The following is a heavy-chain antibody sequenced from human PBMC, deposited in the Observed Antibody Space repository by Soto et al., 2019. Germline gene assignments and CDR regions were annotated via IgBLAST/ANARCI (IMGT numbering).Heavy chain of an antibody. V-gene: IGHV3-33*03. CDR1: GFIFNNFG. D-gene: IGHD3-22*01. J-gene: IGHJ4*02. CDR3: AKNHNYYDRSGHYYGDGGFDY. Sequence: QVHLAESGGGVVQPGRSLRLSCAASGFIFNNFGMHWVRQAPGKGLAWVAVIWFDGSTTYYADSVKGRCTISRDNSKNTLYLEINSLRAEDTAVYYCAKNHNYYDRSGHYYGDGGFDYWGQGTRATVSS. CDR2: IWFDGSTT.